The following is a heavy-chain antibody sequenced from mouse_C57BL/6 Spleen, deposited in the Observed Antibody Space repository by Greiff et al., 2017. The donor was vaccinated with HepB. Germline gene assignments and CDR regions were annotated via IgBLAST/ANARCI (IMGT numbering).Heavy chain of an antibody. V-gene: IGHV3-6*01. J-gene: IGHJ4*01. CDR2: ISYDGSN. Sequence: ESGPGLVKPSQSLSLTCSVTGYSITSGYYWNWIRQFPGNKLEWMGYISYDGSNNYNPSLKNRISITRDTSKNQFFLKLNSVTTEDTATYYCARITTVVADYYAMDYWGQGTSVTVSS. CDR3: ARITTVVADYYAMDY. D-gene: IGHD1-1*01. CDR1: GYSITSGYY.